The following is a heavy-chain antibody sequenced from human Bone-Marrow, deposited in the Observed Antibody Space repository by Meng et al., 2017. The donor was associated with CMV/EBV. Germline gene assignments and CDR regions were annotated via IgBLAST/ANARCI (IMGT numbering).Heavy chain of an antibody. CDR3: ARDQHGMDV. J-gene: IGHJ6*02. V-gene: IGHV1-2*02. CDR2: INPSSGDT. Sequence: ASVKVSCKASGFTFTGHYLHWVRQAPGQGLEWMGWINPSSGDTNYVQKFQGRVTMTRDTSISTAYMELSRLRSDDTAVYYCARDQHGMDVWGQGTTVTVSS. CDR1: GFTFTGHY.